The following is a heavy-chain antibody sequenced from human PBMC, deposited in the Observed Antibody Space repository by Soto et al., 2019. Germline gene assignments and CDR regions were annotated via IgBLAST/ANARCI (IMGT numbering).Heavy chain of an antibody. CDR3: ARDQALLYYYYMDV. V-gene: IGHV1-18*01. CDR2: ISAYNGNT. Sequence: ASVKVSCKASGYTFTSYGISWVRQAPGQGLEWMGWISAYNGNTNYAQNFQGRVTMTTDTSTSTAYMELRSLRSDDTAVYYCARDQALLYYYYMDVWGKGTTVTVS. J-gene: IGHJ6*03. D-gene: IGHD1-26*01. CDR1: GYTFTSYG.